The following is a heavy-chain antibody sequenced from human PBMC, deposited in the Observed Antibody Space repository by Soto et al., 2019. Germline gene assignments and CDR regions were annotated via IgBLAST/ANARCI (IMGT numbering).Heavy chain of an antibody. CDR3: ASSGRIFGVAKTRIKEYYYYYYMDV. CDR1: GGSISSYY. CDR2: IYYSGST. Sequence: SETLSLTCTVSGGSISSYYWSWIRQPPGKGLEWIGYIYYSGSTNYNPSLKSRVTISVDTSKNQFSLKLSLVTAADTAVYYCASSGRIFGVAKTRIKEYYYYYYMDVWGKGTTVTVSS. D-gene: IGHD3-3*01. J-gene: IGHJ6*03. V-gene: IGHV4-59*08.